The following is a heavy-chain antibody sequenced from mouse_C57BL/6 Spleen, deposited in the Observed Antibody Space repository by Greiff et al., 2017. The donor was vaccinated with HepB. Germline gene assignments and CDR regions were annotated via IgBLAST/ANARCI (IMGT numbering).Heavy chain of an antibody. CDR1: GYTFTSYW. CDR2: IDPSDSYT. D-gene: IGHD1-1*01. V-gene: IGHV1-59*01. J-gene: IGHJ4*01. Sequence: QVQLQQPGAELVRPGTSVKLSCKASGYTFTSYWMHWVMQRPGQGLEWIGVIDPSDSYTNYNQKFKGKATLTGDTSSSTAYMQLSSLTSEDSAVYYCARRVTAVVAHDYAMDYWGQGTSVTVSS. CDR3: ARRVTAVVAHDYAMDY.